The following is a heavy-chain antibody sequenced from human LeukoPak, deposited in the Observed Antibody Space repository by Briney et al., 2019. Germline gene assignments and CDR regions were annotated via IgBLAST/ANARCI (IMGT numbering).Heavy chain of an antibody. Sequence: GGSLRLSCAASGFTFSGSAIHWVRQASGKGLEWVGRIRSKTNNYVTAYAASVKGRFTISRDDSKNTAYLQMNSLKTEDTAVYYCTRHAHSYDSSGSSVDFWGQGTLVTVSS. CDR3: TRHAHSYDSSGSSVDF. CDR1: GFTFSGSA. D-gene: IGHD3-22*01. J-gene: IGHJ4*02. CDR2: IRSKTNNYVT. V-gene: IGHV3-73*01.